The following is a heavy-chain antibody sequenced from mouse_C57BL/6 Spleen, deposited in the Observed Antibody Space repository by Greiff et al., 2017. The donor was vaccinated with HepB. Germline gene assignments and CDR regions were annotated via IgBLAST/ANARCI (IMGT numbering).Heavy chain of an antibody. CDR1: GFNIKDYY. CDR2: IDPEDGET. CDR3: AVNWGGTDYFDY. J-gene: IGHJ2*01. D-gene: IGHD4-1*01. Sequence: SGAELVKPGASVKLSCTASGFNIKDYYMHWVKQRTEQGLEWIGRIDPEDGETKYAPKFQGKATITADTASNTAYLQLSSLTSEDTAVYYCAVNWGGTDYFDYWGQGTTLTVSS. V-gene: IGHV14-2*01.